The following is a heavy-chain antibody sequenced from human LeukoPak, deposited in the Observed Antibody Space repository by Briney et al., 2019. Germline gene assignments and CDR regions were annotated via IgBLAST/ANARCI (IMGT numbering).Heavy chain of an antibody. CDR2: ISGSGGST. J-gene: IGHJ1*01. Sequence: GGSLRLSCAASGFTFSSYAMSWVRQAPGKGLEWVSAISGSGGSTYYADSVKGRFTISRDNSKNTLYLQMNSLRAEDTAVYYCATQSPIYSSSWYNEYFQHWGQGTLVTVSS. CDR3: ATQSPIYSSSWYNEYFQH. CDR1: GFTFSSYA. D-gene: IGHD6-13*01. V-gene: IGHV3-23*01.